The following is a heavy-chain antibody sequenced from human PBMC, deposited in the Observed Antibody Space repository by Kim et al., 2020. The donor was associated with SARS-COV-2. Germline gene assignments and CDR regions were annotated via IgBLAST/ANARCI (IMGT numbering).Heavy chain of an antibody. V-gene: IGHV4-59*13. CDR2: VYYSGST. CDR1: GDSISAYY. Sequence: SETLSLTCTVSGDSISAYYWSWIRQPPDKGLEWMGYVYYSGSTNYNPSHKSRVTISVDTSNKEFSLMLDSVNAADTAVYYCAREVRDTALAYWGQGTLVTVSS. D-gene: IGHD2-21*01. J-gene: IGHJ4*02. CDR3: AREVRDTALAY.